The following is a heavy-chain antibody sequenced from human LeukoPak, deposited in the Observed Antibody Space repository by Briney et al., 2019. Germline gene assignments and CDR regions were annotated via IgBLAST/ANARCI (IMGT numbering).Heavy chain of an antibody. J-gene: IGHJ4*02. CDR2: ISFDSNYI. CDR1: GFTFSTYS. CDR3: ARDAIAAADTLDY. V-gene: IGHV3-21*01. Sequence: GGSLRLSCAASGFTFSTYSLNWVRQAPGKGLEWVSSISFDSNYIYSADSVKGRFTTSRDNAKNSVYLQMNSLRAEDTAVYYCARDAIAAADTLDYWGQGTLVTVSS. D-gene: IGHD6-13*01.